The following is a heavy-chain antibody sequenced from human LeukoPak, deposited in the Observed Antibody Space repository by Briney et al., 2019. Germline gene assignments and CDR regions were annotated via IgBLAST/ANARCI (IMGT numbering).Heavy chain of an antibody. CDR2: INPNSGGT. D-gene: IGHD3-10*01. CDR1: GYTFTGYY. J-gene: IGHJ6*04. V-gene: IGHV1-2*04. CDR3: ARDSYGGGSGGYPHYGMDV. Sequence: ASVKVSCKASGYTFTGYYMHWVRQAPGQGLEWMGWINPNSGGTNYAQKFQGWVTMTRDTSISTAYMELSRLRSGDTAVYYCARDSYGGGSGGYPHYGMDVWGKGTTVTVSS.